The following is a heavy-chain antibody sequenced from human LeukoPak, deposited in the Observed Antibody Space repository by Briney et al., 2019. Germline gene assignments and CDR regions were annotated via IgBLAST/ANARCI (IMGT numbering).Heavy chain of an antibody. J-gene: IGHJ6*03. CDR3: ARDRPRGYSYSPNMDV. V-gene: IGHV1-18*01. CDR2: ISAYNGNT. D-gene: IGHD5-18*01. CDR1: GYTFTSYG. Sequence: ASVKVSCKASGYTFTSYGIRWVRQAPGQGLEWMGWISAYNGNTNYAQKLQGRVTMTTDTSTSTAYMELRSLRSDDTAVYYCARDRPRGYSYSPNMDVWGKGTTVTVSS.